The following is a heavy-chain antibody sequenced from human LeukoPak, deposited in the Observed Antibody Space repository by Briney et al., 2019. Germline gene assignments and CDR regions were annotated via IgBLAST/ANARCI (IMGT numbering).Heavy chain of an antibody. CDR1: CGSISSSSYY. CDR2: IYYSGSL. D-gene: IGHD3-9*01. J-gene: IGHJ6*03. V-gene: IGHV4-39*02. Sequence: SETLSLTCTVSCGSISSSSYYWGWIRQPPGKGLEWIGSIYYSGSLFYNPSLKSRVTISVDTSKNQFSLKLSSVTASDTAVYYCARDQGYYNILTEYVPISSMDVWGKGTTVTVSS. CDR3: ARDQGYYNILTEYVPISSMDV.